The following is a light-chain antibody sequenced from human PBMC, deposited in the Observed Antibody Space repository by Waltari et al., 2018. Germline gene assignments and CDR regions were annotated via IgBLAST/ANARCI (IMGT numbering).Light chain of an antibody. Sequence: FMLTQPHPVSESPVKTVAISFTRSSGAIASKYVRVYQQRPGTSTITLIYENNKRPHRVPDRFSGSIDSSSNSASLTISGLKTEEEADYYCQSYDSTNHGVFGGGTKLTVL. CDR1: SGAIASKY. CDR2: ENN. V-gene: IGLV6-57*01. J-gene: IGLJ2*01. CDR3: QSYDSTNHGV.